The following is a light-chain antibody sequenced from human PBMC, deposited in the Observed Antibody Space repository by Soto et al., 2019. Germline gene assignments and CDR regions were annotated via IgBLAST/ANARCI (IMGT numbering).Light chain of an antibody. J-gene: IGKJ1*01. CDR1: QNIKTY. Sequence: DIQLPQSPSSLFAFVIDRVTIHCQASQNIKTYLNWYQQKPGKAPKLLIFTSSNLESGVPSRFSGSGSGTDFTLTISSLQPEDFATYFCQQGYSRPRTFGQGTKVDIK. CDR2: TSS. CDR3: QQGYSRPRT. V-gene: IGKV1-39*01.